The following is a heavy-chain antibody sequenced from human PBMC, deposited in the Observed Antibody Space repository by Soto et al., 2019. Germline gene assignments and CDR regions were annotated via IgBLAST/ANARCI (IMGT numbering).Heavy chain of an antibody. D-gene: IGHD3-3*01. CDR1: GFTFSSYA. J-gene: IGHJ4*02. CDR2: ISGSGGST. Sequence: PGGSLGLSCAASGFTFSSYAMSWVRQAPGKGLEWVSAISGSGGSTYYADSVKGRFTISRDNSKNTLYLQMNSLRAEDTAVYYCAKARAQYYDFWSGYPVDYWGQGTLVTVSS. V-gene: IGHV3-23*01. CDR3: AKARAQYYDFWSGYPVDY.